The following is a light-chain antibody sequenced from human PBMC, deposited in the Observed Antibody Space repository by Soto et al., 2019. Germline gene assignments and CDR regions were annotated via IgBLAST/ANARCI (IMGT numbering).Light chain of an antibody. V-gene: IGLV2-14*01. Sequence: SALTQPASLSGSPGQSITISCAGSNSDIGSYKYVSWFQQHPGKAPKLIISEVSDRPSGVSTRFSGSKSGNTASLTISGLQHEDEADYYCSSYTTSGTPYVFGTGTKVTVL. CDR1: NSDIGSYKY. CDR2: EVS. J-gene: IGLJ1*01. CDR3: SSYTTSGTPYV.